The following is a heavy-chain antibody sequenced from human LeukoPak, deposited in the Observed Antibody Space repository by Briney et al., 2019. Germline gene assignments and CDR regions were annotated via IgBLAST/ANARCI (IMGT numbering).Heavy chain of an antibody. D-gene: IGHD3-22*01. CDR1: GYSFTSYW. CDR2: IYPGDSDT. V-gene: IGHV5-51*01. J-gene: IGHJ4*02. Sequence: GESLKISCKGSGYSFTSYWIGWVRQMPGKGLEWMGIIYPGDSDTRYSPSFQGQVTISADKSISTAYLQWSSLKASDTAMYYCARRTSYSDSSGYYHYFFDYWGQGTLVTVSS. CDR3: ARRTSYSDSSGYYHYFFDY.